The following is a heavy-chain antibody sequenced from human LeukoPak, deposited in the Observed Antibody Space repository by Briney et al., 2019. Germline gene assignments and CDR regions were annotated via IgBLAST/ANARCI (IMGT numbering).Heavy chain of an antibody. D-gene: IGHD1-1*01. CDR2: ISSRTSDT. CDR1: GFTFSDYY. V-gene: IGHV3-11*06. Sequence: GGSLRLSCAASGFTFSDYYMSRIRQAPGKGLEWVSYISSRTSDTNYIDSVKGRFTISRDNAKNSLYLQMNSPRAEDTAVYYCTRVGSSGSVDYWGQGTLVTVSS. CDR3: TRVGSSGSVDY. J-gene: IGHJ4*02.